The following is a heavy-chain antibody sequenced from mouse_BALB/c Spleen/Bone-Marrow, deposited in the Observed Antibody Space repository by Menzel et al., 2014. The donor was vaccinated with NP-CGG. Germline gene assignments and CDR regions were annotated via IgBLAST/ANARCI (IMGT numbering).Heavy chain of an antibody. J-gene: IGHJ3*01. CDR1: GYTFTSYW. V-gene: IGHV1-52*01. CDR2: IDPYDSET. CDR3: ARGRDFDIFPY. Sequence: DQMQQSGAELERSGASLKLSCKASGYTFTSYWMNWVKQRPEQGLEWIGRIDPYDSETHYNQKFKDKAILTVDKSSSTAYMQLSSLTSEDSAVYYCARGRDFDIFPYRPRWTLFPFSA.